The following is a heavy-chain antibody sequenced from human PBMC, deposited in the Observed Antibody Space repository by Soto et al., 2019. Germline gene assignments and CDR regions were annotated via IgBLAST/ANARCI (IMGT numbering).Heavy chain of an antibody. J-gene: IGHJ4*02. D-gene: IGHD3-3*01. CDR2: IYHSGST. CDR3: AGARITIFGVVPLRFDY. V-gene: IGHV4-30-2*01. CDR1: GGSISSGGYS. Sequence: LSLTCAVSGGSISSGGYSWSWIRQPPGKGLEWIGYIYHSGSTYYNPSLKSRVTISVDRSKNQFSLKLSSVTAADTAVYYCAGARITIFGVVPLRFDYWGQGTLVTVSS.